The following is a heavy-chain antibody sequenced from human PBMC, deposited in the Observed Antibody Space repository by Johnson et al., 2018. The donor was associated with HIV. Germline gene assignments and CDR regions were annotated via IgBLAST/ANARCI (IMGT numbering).Heavy chain of an antibody. D-gene: IGHD6-19*01. CDR3: AKELGIPSGWYRGAFDI. J-gene: IGHJ3*02. Sequence: MLLVESGGGVVQPGGSLRLSCAASGFTFSSYWMHWVRQAPGKGLVWVANINQEGGGKYYADSVKGRFTISRDNSKNTLYLQMNSLRAEDTAVYYCAKELGIPSGWYRGAFDIWGQGTMGTVSS. CDR1: GFTFSSYW. CDR2: INQEGGGK. V-gene: IGHV3-7*01.